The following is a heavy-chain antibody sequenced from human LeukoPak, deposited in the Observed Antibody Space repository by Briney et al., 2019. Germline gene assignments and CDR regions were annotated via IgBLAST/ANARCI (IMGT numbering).Heavy chain of an antibody. Sequence: ASVKVSCKASGGTFSSYAISWVRQAPGQGLEWMGGIIPIFGTANYAQKFQGRVTITADESTSTAYMELSSLRSEDTAVYYCARDKSFSGSGSLDYWGQGTLVTVSS. J-gene: IGHJ4*02. CDR3: ARDKSFSGSGSLDY. D-gene: IGHD1-26*01. V-gene: IGHV1-69*13. CDR1: GGTFSSYA. CDR2: IIPIFGTA.